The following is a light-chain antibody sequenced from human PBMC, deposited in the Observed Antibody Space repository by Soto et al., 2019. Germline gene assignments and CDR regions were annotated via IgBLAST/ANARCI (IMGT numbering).Light chain of an antibody. V-gene: IGKV3-15*01. J-gene: IGKJ4*01. CDR3: QQYGDWPGA. CDR1: QSVDNN. CDR2: GAS. Sequence: PQSPAALSVSLGDRTTPSCGASQSVDNNLAWYQQKPGQAPRLLIYGASTRATGIPGRFSGSGSGTEFSLTISSLQSEDFAVYSCQQYGDWPGAFGGGTKVEIK.